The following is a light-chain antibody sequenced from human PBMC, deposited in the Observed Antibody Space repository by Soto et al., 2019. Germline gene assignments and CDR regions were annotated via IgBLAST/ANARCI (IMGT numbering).Light chain of an antibody. CDR2: DAS. CDR1: QSVFSTY. CDR3: QQYSRSPSIT. Sequence: EIVLTQSPGTLSFSPGERATLACRAIQSVFSTYLAWYQQKPGQAPRLLIYDASTRATGIPDRFSGSGSGTDFTLTISRLEPEDFAVYYCQQYSRSPSITFGQGTRLEI. V-gene: IGKV3-20*01. J-gene: IGKJ5*01.